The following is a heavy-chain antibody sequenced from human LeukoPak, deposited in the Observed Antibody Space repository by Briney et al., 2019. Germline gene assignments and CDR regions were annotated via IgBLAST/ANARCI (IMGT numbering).Heavy chain of an antibody. CDR3: ARGESQIIWFGENYFDY. V-gene: IGHV4-34*01. CDR2: INHSGST. D-gene: IGHD3-10*01. Sequence: PSETLSLTCAVYGGSFSGYYWSWIRQPPGKGLEWIGEINHSGSTNYNPFLKSRVTISVDTSKNQFSLKLSSVTAADTAVYYCARGESQIIWFGENYFDYWGQGTLVTVSS. J-gene: IGHJ4*02. CDR1: GGSFSGYY.